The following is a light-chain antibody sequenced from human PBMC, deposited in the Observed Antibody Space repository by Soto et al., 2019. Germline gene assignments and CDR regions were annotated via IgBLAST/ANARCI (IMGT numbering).Light chain of an antibody. CDR1: SSDVGGYSY. J-gene: IGLJ1*01. CDR2: EVS. Sequence: QSVLTQPASVSGSPGQSITISCTGTSSDVGGYSYVSWYQQHPGKAPKLMIYEVSNRPSGVSNRFSGSKSGNTASLTISGLQAEDEADYYCSSYTSSSTLVFGTGTNVTVL. V-gene: IGLV2-14*01. CDR3: SSYTSSSTLV.